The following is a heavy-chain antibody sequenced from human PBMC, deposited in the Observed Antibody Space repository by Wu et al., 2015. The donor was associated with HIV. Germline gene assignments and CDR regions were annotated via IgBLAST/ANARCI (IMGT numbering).Heavy chain of an antibody. Sequence: QVQLVQSGAEVKTPGASVKVSCKTSGNTFSDYYIHWVRQAPGQGLEWMGWIKPNSGDTSYVQKFQGRVTMTRDTSISTAYMELRRLRSDDTAVYYCARDRGRISVAGGDWGQGTQVTVSS. V-gene: IGHV1-2*02. D-gene: IGHD6-19*01. CDR3: ARDRGRISVAGGD. J-gene: IGHJ4*02. CDR1: GNTFSDYY. CDR2: IKPNSGDT.